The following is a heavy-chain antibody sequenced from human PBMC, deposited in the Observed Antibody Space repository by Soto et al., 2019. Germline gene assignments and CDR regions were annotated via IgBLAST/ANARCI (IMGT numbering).Heavy chain of an antibody. CDR3: AHSRCGGDCLQSYSSHYYYGMDV. D-gene: IGHD2-21*02. V-gene: IGHV2-5*02. Sequence: QITLKESGPTLVRPTQTLTLTCTFSGFSLSTSGVGVGWIRQPPGKALEWLALIYWDDDKRYSPSLKSRLTITKDTYKRQVVLTMTNMDPVDTATYYCAHSRCGGDCLQSYSSHYYYGMDVWGQGTTVTVSS. CDR1: GFSLSTSGVG. CDR2: IYWDDDK. J-gene: IGHJ6*02.